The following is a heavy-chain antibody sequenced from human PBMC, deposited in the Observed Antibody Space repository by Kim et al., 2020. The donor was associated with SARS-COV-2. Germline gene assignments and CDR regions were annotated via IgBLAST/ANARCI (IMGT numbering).Heavy chain of an antibody. D-gene: IGHD1-7*01. V-gene: IGHV3-9*01. Sequence: ADSGKGRFTISRDNAKNSLDLQMNSLRAEDTALYYCAKDIGSTPNSYFDYWGQGTLVTVSS. CDR3: AKDIGSTPNSYFDY. J-gene: IGHJ4*02.